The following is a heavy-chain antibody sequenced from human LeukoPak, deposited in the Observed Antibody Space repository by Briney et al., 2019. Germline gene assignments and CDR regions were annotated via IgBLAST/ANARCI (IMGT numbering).Heavy chain of an antibody. D-gene: IGHD6-13*01. Sequence: PGGSLRLSCAASGFTFSSYSMNWVRQAPGKGLEWVSYISSSGSTIYYADSVKGRFTISRDNAKNSLYLQMNSLRAEDTAVYYCARVEDSTYYYYGMDVWGQGTTVTVSS. V-gene: IGHV3-48*04. J-gene: IGHJ6*02. CDR2: ISSSGSTI. CDR3: ARVEDSTYYYYGMDV. CDR1: GFTFSSYS.